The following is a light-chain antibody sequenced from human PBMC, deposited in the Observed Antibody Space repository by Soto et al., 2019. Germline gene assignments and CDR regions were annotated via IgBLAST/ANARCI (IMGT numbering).Light chain of an antibody. CDR2: EGS. Sequence: QSALTQPASVSGSPGQSITISCTGTSSDVGSYNLVSWYQQHPGKAPKLMIYEGSKRHSGVSNRFSGSKSGNTASLKISGLQAEDEAVYYCCSYAGSITFYVFGTGTKVTVL. CDR3: CSYAGSITFYV. J-gene: IGLJ1*01. CDR1: SSDVGSYNL. V-gene: IGLV2-23*01.